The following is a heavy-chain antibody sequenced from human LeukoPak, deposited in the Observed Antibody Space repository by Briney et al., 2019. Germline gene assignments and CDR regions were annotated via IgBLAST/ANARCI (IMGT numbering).Heavy chain of an antibody. CDR2: IHYSGNT. CDR3: ARGRGRAVTGRWYFDY. D-gene: IGHD2-21*02. CDR1: GGSTSSSNYY. Sequence: PSETLSLTCTVSGGSTSSSNYYWGWIRQPPGKGLEWIGGIHYSGNTYYNPSLKSRVTISVDTSKNQFSLKLSSVTAADTAVYYCARGRGRAVTGRWYFDYWGQGTLVTVSS. J-gene: IGHJ4*02. V-gene: IGHV4-39*01.